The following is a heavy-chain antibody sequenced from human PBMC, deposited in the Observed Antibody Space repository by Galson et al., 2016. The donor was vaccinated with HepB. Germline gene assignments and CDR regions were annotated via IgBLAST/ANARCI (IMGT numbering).Heavy chain of an antibody. J-gene: IGHJ6*02. D-gene: IGHD5-24*01. V-gene: IGHV3-30*18. Sequence: SLRLSCAASGFTFSSYAMHWVRQAPGKGLEWVAVISYDGSRKNYADSVKGPFTISRDNSKNTLYLQLNSLRTEDTAVYYCAKDRLATVYYYYDMDVWGHGTTVTVSS. CDR2: ISYDGSRK. CDR1: GFTFSSYA. CDR3: AKDRLATVYYYYDMDV.